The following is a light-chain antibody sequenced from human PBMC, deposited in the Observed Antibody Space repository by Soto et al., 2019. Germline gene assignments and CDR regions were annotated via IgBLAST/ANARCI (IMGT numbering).Light chain of an antibody. CDR1: SSDVGAYNY. V-gene: IGLV2-23*01. CDR3: CSYVGATTYV. J-gene: IGLJ1*01. Sequence: QSVLTQPASVSGSPGQSITISCTGTSSDVGAYNYVSWYQQHPGKAPKVIIYEGIKRPSGVSNRFSGAISGSTASLTISGLQAEDEADYYCCSYVGATTYVFGSGTKLTVL. CDR2: EGI.